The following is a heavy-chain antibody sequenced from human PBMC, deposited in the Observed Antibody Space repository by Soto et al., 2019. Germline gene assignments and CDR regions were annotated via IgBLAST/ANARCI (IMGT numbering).Heavy chain of an antibody. J-gene: IGHJ4*02. CDR2: TKNIGNNYAT. CDR1: GFTISDHF. Sequence: EVQVVESGGGLVQPGGSLRLSCAASGFTISDHFSDWVRQAPEKGLEWVGRTKNIGNNYATEYAASVKGRFTISRDDSRNSVYLYMNRLKSEDTAVYFCARGGNEYRYWGQGTLVTVSS. D-gene: IGHD5-12*01. CDR3: ARGGNEYRY. V-gene: IGHV3-72*01.